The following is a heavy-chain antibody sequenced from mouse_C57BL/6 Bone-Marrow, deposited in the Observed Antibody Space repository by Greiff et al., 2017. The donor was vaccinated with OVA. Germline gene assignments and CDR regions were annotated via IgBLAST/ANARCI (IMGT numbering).Heavy chain of an antibody. CDR2: ISSGSSTI. V-gene: IGHV5-17*01. D-gene: IGHD2-10*01. Sequence: EVHLVESGGGLVKPGGSLKLSCAASGFTFSDYGMHWVRQAPEKGLEWVAYISSGSSTIYYADTVKGRFTISRDNAKNTLFLQMTSLRSEDTAMYYCATSYGNYGSYWGQGTLVTVSA. CDR1: GFTFSDYG. J-gene: IGHJ3*01. CDR3: ATSYGNYGSY.